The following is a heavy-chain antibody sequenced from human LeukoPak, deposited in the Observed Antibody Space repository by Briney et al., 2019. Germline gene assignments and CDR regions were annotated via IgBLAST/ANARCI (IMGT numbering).Heavy chain of an antibody. V-gene: IGHV4-59*01. Sequence: SETLSLTCTVSGGSISSYYWSWIRQPPGKGLEWIGYIYYSGSTNYNPSLKSRVTISVDTSKNQSSLKLSSVTAADTAVYYCARVVYVKYYYYYMDVWGKGTTVTVSS. D-gene: IGHD2-8*01. CDR1: GGSISSYY. CDR2: IYYSGST. J-gene: IGHJ6*03. CDR3: ARVVYVKYYYYYMDV.